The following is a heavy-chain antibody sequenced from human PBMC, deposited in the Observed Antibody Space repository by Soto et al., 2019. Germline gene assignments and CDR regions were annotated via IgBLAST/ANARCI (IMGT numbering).Heavy chain of an antibody. J-gene: IGHJ6*02. CDR2: IIPIFVTA. CDR1: GGTFISYA. Sequence: QVQLVQAGAEVKKPGSSVKFSCKASGGTFISYAISWVRQAPGQGLEWMGGIIPIFVTANYAQKFQGRVTITADESTSTAYMELSSLRSEDTAVYYCARAKISWLLYYYYGMDVWGQGTPVTVSS. V-gene: IGHV1-69*01. CDR3: ARAKISWLLYYYYGMDV. D-gene: IGHD3-22*01.